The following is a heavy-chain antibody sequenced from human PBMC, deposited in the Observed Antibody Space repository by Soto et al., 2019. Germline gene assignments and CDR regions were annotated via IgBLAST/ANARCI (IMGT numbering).Heavy chain of an antibody. CDR3: ARPVEMATILGYYYYGMDV. D-gene: IGHD5-12*01. CDR2: IIPIFGTA. J-gene: IGHJ6*02. CDR1: GGTFSSYA. Sequence: GASVKVSCTASGGTFSSYAISWVRQAPGQGLEWMGGIIPIFGTANYAQKFQGRVTITADESTSTAYMELSSLRSEDTAVYYCARPVEMATILGYYYYGMDVWGQGTTVTVSS. V-gene: IGHV1-69*13.